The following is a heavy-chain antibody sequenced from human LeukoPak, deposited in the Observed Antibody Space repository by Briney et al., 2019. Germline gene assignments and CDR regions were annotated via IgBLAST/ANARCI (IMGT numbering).Heavy chain of an antibody. D-gene: IGHD3-22*01. CDR2: IKQDGSEK. CDR1: GFTFSSYW. J-gene: IGHJ4*02. V-gene: IGHV3-7*01. Sequence: GGSLRLSCAASGFTFSSYWMSWVRQAPGKGLEWVANIKQDGSEKYYVDSVKGRFTISRDNAKNSLYLQMNSLRAEDTAVYYCARDRGDYYDSSGYCYDYWGQGTLVTVSS. CDR3: ARDRGDYYDSSGYCYDY.